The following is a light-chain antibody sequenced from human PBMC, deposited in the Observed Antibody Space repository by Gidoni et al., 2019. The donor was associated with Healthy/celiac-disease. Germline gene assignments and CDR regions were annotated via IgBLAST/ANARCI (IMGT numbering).Light chain of an antibody. CDR3: CSYAGSSTWV. CDR2: YVS. J-gene: IGLJ3*02. Sequence: QSALTQPRSVSGSPGQSVTISCTGTSSDVGGYNYVSWYQQHPGKAPKLMIYYVSKRPSGVPDRFSGSKSGNTASLTISGLQAEDEADYYCCSYAGSSTWVFGGGTKLTVL. V-gene: IGLV2-11*01. CDR1: SSDVGGYNY.